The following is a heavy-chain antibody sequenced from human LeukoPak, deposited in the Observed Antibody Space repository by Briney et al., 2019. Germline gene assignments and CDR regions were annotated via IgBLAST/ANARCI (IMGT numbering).Heavy chain of an antibody. CDR1: GGTFISYA. CDR3: ARLYLPATRFDY. D-gene: IGHD5-24*01. Sequence: SVKVSCKASGGTFISYAISWVRQAPGQGLEWMGGIIPIFGTANYAQKFQGRVTITADKSTSTAYMELSSLRSEDTAVYYCARLYLPATRFDYWGQGTLVTVSS. J-gene: IGHJ4*02. CDR2: IIPIFGTA. V-gene: IGHV1-69*06.